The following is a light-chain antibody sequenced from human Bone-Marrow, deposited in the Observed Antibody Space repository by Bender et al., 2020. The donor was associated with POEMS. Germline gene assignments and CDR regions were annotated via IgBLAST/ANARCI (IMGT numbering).Light chain of an antibody. V-gene: IGLV2-23*02. J-gene: IGLJ3*02. CDR1: SSDVGRHNL. Sequence: QSALTQPASVSGSPGQSITISCTGTSSDVGRHNLVSWYQQHPGKAPKLLIYEVRKRPSGVSNRFSGSKSDNTASLTISGLQAEDEADFYCCSYTRSRTWVFGGGTKLTVL. CDR3: CSYTRSRTWV. CDR2: EVR.